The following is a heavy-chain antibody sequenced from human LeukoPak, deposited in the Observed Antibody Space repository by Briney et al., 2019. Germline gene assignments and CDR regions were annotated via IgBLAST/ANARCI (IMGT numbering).Heavy chain of an antibody. CDR3: ARDRGGGYDSYYYYGMDV. Sequence: GGSLRPSCAASGFTFSSYWMHWVRQAPGKGLVWVSRINSDGGSISHADSVKGRFTISRDNAKNTLYMQMNSLRAEDTAVYYCARDRGGGYDSYYYYGMDVWGKGTTVTVSS. V-gene: IGHV3-74*01. D-gene: IGHD5-12*01. CDR2: INSDGGSI. CDR1: GFTFSSYW. J-gene: IGHJ6*04.